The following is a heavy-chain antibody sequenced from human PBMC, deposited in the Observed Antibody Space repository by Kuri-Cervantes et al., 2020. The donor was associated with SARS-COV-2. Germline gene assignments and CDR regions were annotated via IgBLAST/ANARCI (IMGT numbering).Heavy chain of an antibody. V-gene: IGHV4-39*07. Sequence: SETLSLTCTVSGGSISSSSYYWGWIRQPPGKGLEWIGSIYYSGSTNYNPSLKSRVTMSVDTSKNQFSLKLSSVTAADTAVYYCARDPGIAVAGGFDYWGQGTLVTVSS. CDR1: GGSISSSSYY. CDR2: IYYSGST. CDR3: ARDPGIAVAGGFDY. J-gene: IGHJ4*02. D-gene: IGHD6-19*01.